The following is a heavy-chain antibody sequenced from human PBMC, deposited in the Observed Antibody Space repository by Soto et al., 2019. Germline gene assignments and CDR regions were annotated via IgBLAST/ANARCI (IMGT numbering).Heavy chain of an antibody. V-gene: IGHV2-5*02. CDR3: LSLPCIGGSCYWFSFSGMDV. J-gene: IGHJ6*02. CDR2: IYWDDDK. D-gene: IGHD2-15*01. Sequence: QITLKESGPPLVKPTQTLTLTCTFSGFSLSTSGVGVAWIRQPPGKALEWLALIYWDDDKRYRPSLESRLTTTKDTSKNQVVLTMTYMDSVATATCYCLSLPCIGGSCYWFSFSGMDVWGQCSTVTVSS. CDR1: GFSLSTSGVG.